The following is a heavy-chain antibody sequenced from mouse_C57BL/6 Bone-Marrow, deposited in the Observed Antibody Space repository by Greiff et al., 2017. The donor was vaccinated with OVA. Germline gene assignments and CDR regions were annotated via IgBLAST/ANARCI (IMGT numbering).Heavy chain of an antibody. CDR1: GFSFNTYA. J-gene: IGHJ1*03. V-gene: IGHV10-1*01. CDR3: VRQERDWYFDV. CDR2: IRSKSNNYAT. Sequence: GGGLVQPKGSLKLSCAASGFSFNTYAMNWVRQAPGKGLEWVARIRSKSNNYATYYADSVKDRFTISRDDSESMLYLQMNNLKTEDTAMYYCVRQERDWYFDVWGTGTTVTVSS.